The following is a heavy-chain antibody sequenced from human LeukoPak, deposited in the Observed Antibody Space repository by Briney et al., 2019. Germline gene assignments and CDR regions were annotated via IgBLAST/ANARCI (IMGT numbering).Heavy chain of an antibody. CDR2: IYSGGST. CDR3: AELGITMIGGV. Sequence: GGSLRLSCAASGFTVSSNYMIWVRQAPGKGLMWVSFIYSGGSTHYADSVKGRFTISRDNAKNSLYLQMNSLRAEDTAVYYCAELGITMIGGVWGKGTTVTISS. D-gene: IGHD3-10*02. V-gene: IGHV3-66*01. J-gene: IGHJ6*04. CDR1: GFTVSSNY.